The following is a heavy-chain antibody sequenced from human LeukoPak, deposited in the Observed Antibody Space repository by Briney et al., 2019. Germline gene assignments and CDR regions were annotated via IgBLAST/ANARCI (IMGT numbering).Heavy chain of an antibody. CDR3: ARGNGDY. D-gene: IGHD1-1*01. J-gene: IGHJ4*02. CDR1: GGSFSGYY. CDR2: INHSGST. V-gene: IGHV4-34*01. Sequence: PSETLSLTCAVYGGSFSGYYWSWIRQPPGKGLEWIGEINHSGSTNYNPSLKSRVTISVDTSKNQFSLKLSSVTAADTAVYYCARGNGDYWGQGTQVTVSS.